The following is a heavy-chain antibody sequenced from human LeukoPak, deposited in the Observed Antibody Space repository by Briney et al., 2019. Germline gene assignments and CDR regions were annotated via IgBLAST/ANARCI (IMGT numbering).Heavy chain of an antibody. D-gene: IGHD3-3*01. J-gene: IGHJ4*02. V-gene: IGHV3-21*01. CDR3: ARDPAGTSYYDFWSGYYFDY. CDR2: ISSSRSYI. Sequence: GGSLRLSCAASGFTFSNYNINWVRQAPGKGLEWVSSISSSRSYIYYADSVKGRFTISRDNAKNSLYLQMNSPRAEDTAVYYCARDPAGTSYYDFWSGYYFDYWGQGTLVTVSS. CDR1: GFTFSNYN.